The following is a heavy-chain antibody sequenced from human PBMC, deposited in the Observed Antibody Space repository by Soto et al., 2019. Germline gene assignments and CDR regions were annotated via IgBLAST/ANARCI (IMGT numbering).Heavy chain of an antibody. Sequence: ASVKVSCKVSGYTLTELSMHWVRQAPGKGLEWMGGFDPEDGETIYAQKFQGRVTMTEDTSTDTAYMELSSLRSEDTAVYYCATIYSSSWYRNWFDPWGQGTLVTVSS. V-gene: IGHV1-24*01. CDR3: ATIYSSSWYRNWFDP. CDR2: FDPEDGET. D-gene: IGHD6-13*01. CDR1: GYTLTELS. J-gene: IGHJ5*02.